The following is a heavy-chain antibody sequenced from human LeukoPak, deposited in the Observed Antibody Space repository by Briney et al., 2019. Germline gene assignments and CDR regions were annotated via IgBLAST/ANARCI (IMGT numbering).Heavy chain of an antibody. Sequence: KPSETLSLTGAVYSGSFSGYYWSWLRQPPGKGLEWIREINHSGSTNYNPSLKSRVTISVDTSKNQFSLKLSSVTAADTAVCYCARHNTYYDFWSGYYPYYYYYYMDVWGKGTTVTVSS. D-gene: IGHD3-3*01. V-gene: IGHV4-34*01. CDR2: INHSGST. CDR1: SGSFSGYY. CDR3: ARHNTYYDFWSGYYPYYYYYYMDV. J-gene: IGHJ6*03.